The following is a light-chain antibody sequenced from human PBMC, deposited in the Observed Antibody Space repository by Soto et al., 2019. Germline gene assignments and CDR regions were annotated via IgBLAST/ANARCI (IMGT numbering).Light chain of an antibody. CDR1: SSDVGNYEL. CDR3: CSFAGGSTYVV. CDR2: EVT. V-gene: IGLV2-23*02. J-gene: IGLJ2*01. Sequence: QSVLTQPASVSGSPGQSITISCIGTSSDVGNYELVSWYQQLPGKAPKLIIYEVTKRPSGVLNRFSGSKSGNTASLTISGLLAEDEADYHCCSFAGGSTYVVFGGGTKLTVL.